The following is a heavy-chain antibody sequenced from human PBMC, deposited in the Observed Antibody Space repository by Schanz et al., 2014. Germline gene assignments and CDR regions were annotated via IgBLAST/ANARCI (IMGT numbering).Heavy chain of an antibody. CDR3: ARKMKLGVYGGKGHDSLDI. V-gene: IGHV3-74*02. CDR2: IKSDGSST. Sequence: EVQLLESGGGLVQPGGSLRLSCASSGFTFSSYWMHWVRQVPGKGLVWVSRIKSDGSSTSYADSVKGRFIISRDNAKNTLYLQMNTLRAEDTAVYYCARKMKLGVYGGKGHDSLDIWGQGTMVTVSS. CDR1: GFTFSSYW. D-gene: IGHD4-17*01. J-gene: IGHJ3*02.